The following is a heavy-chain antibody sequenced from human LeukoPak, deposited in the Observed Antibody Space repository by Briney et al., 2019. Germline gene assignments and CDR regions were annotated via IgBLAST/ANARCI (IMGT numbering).Heavy chain of an antibody. D-gene: IGHD4-23*01. CDR3: ANIYGRDSKYYYYYYMDV. CDR2: IYSDGNT. CDR1: GGSITSDYYY. V-gene: IGHV4-61*02. J-gene: IGHJ6*03. Sequence: SQTLSLTCTVSGGSITSDYYYWNWIRQPAGKGLEWIGRIYSDGNTNYNPSLKSRVTISADTSKNQFSLQLSSVTAADTAVYYCANIYGRDSKYYYYYYMDVWGKGTTVTVSS.